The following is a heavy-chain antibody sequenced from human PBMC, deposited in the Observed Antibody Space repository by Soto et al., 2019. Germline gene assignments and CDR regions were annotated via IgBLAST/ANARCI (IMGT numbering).Heavy chain of an antibody. CDR3: ARVGGFGATTIDS. D-gene: IGHD3-10*01. J-gene: IGHJ4*02. Sequence: QVQLQESGPGLVKPSQTLSLTCTVSGGSISSGDYYWSWIRQPPGKGLEWIGYIYYSGSTYYNPSLKSRVTISVDTSKNQSSLKLSSVTAADTAVYYCARVGGFGATTIDSWGQGTLVTVSS. V-gene: IGHV4-30-4*01. CDR2: IYYSGST. CDR1: GGSISSGDYY.